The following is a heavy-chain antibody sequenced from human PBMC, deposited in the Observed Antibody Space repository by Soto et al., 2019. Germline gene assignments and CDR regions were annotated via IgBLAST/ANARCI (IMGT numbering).Heavy chain of an antibody. CDR2: ISAYNGNT. CDR1: GYAFTSYG. Sequence: ASVKVSWKASGYAFTSYGISWVRQAPGQGLEWMGWISAYNGNTNYAQKLQGRVTMTTDTSTSTAYMELRSLRSDDTAVYYCARDKMANWFDPWGQGTLVTVSS. J-gene: IGHJ5*02. CDR3: ARDKMANWFDP. V-gene: IGHV1-18*01.